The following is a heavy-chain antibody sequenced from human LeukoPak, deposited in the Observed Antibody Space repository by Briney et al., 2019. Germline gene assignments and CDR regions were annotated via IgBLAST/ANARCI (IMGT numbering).Heavy chain of an antibody. V-gene: IGHV4-59*01. D-gene: IGHD3-10*01. CDR1: GGSISSYY. CDR3: ARDSAYYYGSGSYYYYYGMDV. CDR2: IYYSGST. Sequence: SETLSLTCTVSGGSISSYYWSWIRQPPGKGLEWIGYIYYSGSTNYNPSLKSRVTISVDTSKNQFSLKLSSATAADTAVYYCARDSAYYYGSGSYYYYYGMDVWGQGTTVTVSS. J-gene: IGHJ6*02.